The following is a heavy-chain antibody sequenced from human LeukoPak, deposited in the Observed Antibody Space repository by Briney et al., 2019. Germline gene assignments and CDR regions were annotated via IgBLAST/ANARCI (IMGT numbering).Heavy chain of an antibody. D-gene: IGHD3-10*01. CDR2: ISSSGSTI. V-gene: IGHV3-48*04. J-gene: IGHJ3*02. Sequence: GGSLRLSCAASGFTFSSHAMSWVRQAPGKGLEWVSYISSSGSTIYYADSVKGRFTISRDNAKNSLYLQMNSLRAEDTALYYCANGEDSELNGAPSIWGQGTMVTVSS. CDR1: GFTFSSHA. CDR3: ANGEDSELNGAPSI.